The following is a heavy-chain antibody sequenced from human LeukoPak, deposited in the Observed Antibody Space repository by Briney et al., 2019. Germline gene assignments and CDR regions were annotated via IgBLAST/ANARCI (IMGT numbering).Heavy chain of an antibody. Sequence: GGSLRLSCAASGFTFSSYRMNWVRQAPGKGLEWVSSISGSRSYIYYADSVKGRFTISRDNAKNSLYLQMNSLRAEDTAVYYCANTGYRSGGAYYYYYGLDVWGQGTTVTVSS. CDR1: GFTFSSYR. CDR2: ISGSRSYI. V-gene: IGHV3-21*04. CDR3: ANTGYRSGGAYYYYYGLDV. J-gene: IGHJ6*02. D-gene: IGHD6-19*01.